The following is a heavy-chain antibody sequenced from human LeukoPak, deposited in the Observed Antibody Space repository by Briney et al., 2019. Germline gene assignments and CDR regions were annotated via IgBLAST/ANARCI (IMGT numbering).Heavy chain of an antibody. Sequence: SETLSLICAVYGRSFSDFYWRWIRHPPGKGLEWIGEIHHNGRNKYNPSLKSRVTISVDQSKNQFSLRATSVTAGDPAVYLCARGVSHWQRDPYYGSGSYIRYFDSWVQGTLVTVSS. CDR2: IHHNGRN. J-gene: IGHJ4*02. CDR1: GRSFSDFY. D-gene: IGHD3-10*01. CDR3: ARGVSHWQRDPYYGSGSYIRYFDS. V-gene: IGHV4-34*01.